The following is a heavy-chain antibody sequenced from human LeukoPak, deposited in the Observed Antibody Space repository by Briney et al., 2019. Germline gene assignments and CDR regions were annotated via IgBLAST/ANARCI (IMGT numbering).Heavy chain of an antibody. Sequence: SVKVSCKASGGTFGSYVISWVRQAPGQGPEWMGGIIPIFGTAHYAQKFQGRLTITADESTSTVYMEMSSLRSEDTAMYYCAKEGDTALVTGYFDLWGRGTLVTVSA. CDR2: IIPIFGTA. J-gene: IGHJ2*01. CDR3: AKEGDTALVTGYFDL. D-gene: IGHD5-18*01. CDR1: GGTFGSYV. V-gene: IGHV1-69*13.